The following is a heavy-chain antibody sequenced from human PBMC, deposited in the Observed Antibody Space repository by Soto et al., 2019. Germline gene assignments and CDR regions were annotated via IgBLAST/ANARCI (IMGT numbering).Heavy chain of an antibody. CDR1: GGSISNYD. J-gene: IGHJ6*02. CDR3: ARDRGVAAADRKYYYNYGMDF. Sequence: SVTLSLTWPVAGGSISNYDWSWIRQPPGKGLEWIGYIYDSGSTNSNPSLQSRVTMSVDTSKNQFSLKLSSVTAADTAVYYCARDRGVAAADRKYYYNYGMDFLGQGTTVTVSS. CDR2: IYDSGST. D-gene: IGHD6-13*01. V-gene: IGHV4-59*01.